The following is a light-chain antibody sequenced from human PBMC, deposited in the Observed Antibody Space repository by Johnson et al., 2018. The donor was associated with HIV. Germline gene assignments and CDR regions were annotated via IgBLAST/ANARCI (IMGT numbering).Light chain of an antibody. J-gene: IGLJ1*01. CDR3: GTGDSSLIAGGV. CDR1: SSNIGNNY. V-gene: IGLV1-51*01. Sequence: QSVLTQPPSVSAAPGQKVTISCSGSSSNIGNNYVSWYQQLPGTAPKLLIYDNNKRPSGIPDRFAGSKSGTSATLGITGLQTGDEADYYCGTGDSSLIAGGVFGTGTKFTVL. CDR2: DNN.